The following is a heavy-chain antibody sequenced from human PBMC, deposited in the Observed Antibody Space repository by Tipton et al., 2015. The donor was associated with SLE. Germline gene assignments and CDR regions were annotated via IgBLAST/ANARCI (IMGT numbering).Heavy chain of an antibody. CDR2: TYTSGST. CDR3: ARGALGSGIVRDY. D-gene: IGHD1-26*01. J-gene: IGHJ4*02. Sequence: TLSLTCTVSGGSISSGSYYWSWIRQPAGKGLEWIGRTYTSGSTNYNPSLKSRVTISVDTSKNQFSLKLSSVTAADTAVYYCARGALGSGIVRDYWGQGTLVTVSS. CDR1: GGSISSGSYY. V-gene: IGHV4-61*02.